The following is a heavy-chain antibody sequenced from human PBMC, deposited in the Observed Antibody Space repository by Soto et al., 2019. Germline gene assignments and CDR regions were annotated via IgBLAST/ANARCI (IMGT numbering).Heavy chain of an antibody. Sequence: PGGSLRLSCAASGFTFSSYGMHWVRQAPGKGLEWVAVISYDGSNKYYADSVKGRFTISRDNSKNTLYLQMNSLRAEDTAVYYCARDPGSRWTTVGLVDYWGQGTLVTVSS. J-gene: IGHJ4*02. D-gene: IGHD6-13*01. CDR1: GFTFSSYG. CDR2: ISYDGSNK. V-gene: IGHV3-30*03. CDR3: ARDPGSRWTTVGLVDY.